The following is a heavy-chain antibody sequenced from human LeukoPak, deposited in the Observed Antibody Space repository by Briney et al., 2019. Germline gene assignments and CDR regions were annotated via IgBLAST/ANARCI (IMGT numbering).Heavy chain of an antibody. CDR3: ARDRSSGWDY. CDR1: GGSFSGYY. V-gene: IGHV4-34*01. D-gene: IGHD6-19*01. J-gene: IGHJ4*02. CDR2: INHSGST. Sequence: SETLSLTCAVYGGSFSGYYWSWIRQPPGKGLEWIGDINHSGSTNYNSSLKSRVTISVDKSKNQFTLKLSSVAAADMAVYYCARDRSSGWDYWGQGTLVTVSS.